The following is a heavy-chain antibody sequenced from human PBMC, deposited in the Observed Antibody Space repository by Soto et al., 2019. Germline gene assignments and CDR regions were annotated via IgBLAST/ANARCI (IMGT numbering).Heavy chain of an antibody. Sequence: QVQLVESGGGVVQPGRSLRLSCAASGFTFSSYAMHWVRQAAGKGLEWVAVISYDGSNKYYADSVKGRFTISRDNSKNTLYLQMNSLRAEDTAVYYCARDLSSGWRPVRGRSYYGMDVWGQGTTVTVSS. CDR3: ARDLSSGWRPVRGRSYYGMDV. CDR2: ISYDGSNK. J-gene: IGHJ6*02. D-gene: IGHD6-19*01. V-gene: IGHV3-30-3*01. CDR1: GFTFSSYA.